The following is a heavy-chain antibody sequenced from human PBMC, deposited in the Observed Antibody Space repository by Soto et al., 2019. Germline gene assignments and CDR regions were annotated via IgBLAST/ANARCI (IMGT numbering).Heavy chain of an antibody. CDR3: AKLVIGYCSGNTCDDY. J-gene: IGHJ4*02. D-gene: IGHD2-15*01. CDR1: GFTFSYG. V-gene: IGHV3-30*18. CDR2: ISYDSSNK. Sequence: VQLLESGGGLIQPGGSLRLSCAASGFTFSYGIDWLRQAPGKGLEWVAYISYDSSNKFYGDSVKGRFTISRDNSKNTQFLQMNSPRAEDTAVYYCAKLVIGYCSGNTCDDYWGQGTLVAGSS.